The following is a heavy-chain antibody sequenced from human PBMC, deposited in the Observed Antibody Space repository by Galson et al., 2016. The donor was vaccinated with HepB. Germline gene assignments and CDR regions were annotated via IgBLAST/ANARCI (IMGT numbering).Heavy chain of an antibody. J-gene: IGHJ4*02. CDR1: GFSLSTTGVA. V-gene: IGHV4-39*01. CDR3: ARHGRTAAVECDY. Sequence: LVKPTQALTLTCTFSGFSLSTTGVAVGWIRQPPGKGLEWIGTIYSGGRTYYSPSLMSRLTISVDTSKNQFSLRLSSVTAADTAVYYCARHGRTAAVECDYWGQGTLVTVAS. CDR2: IYSGGRT. D-gene: IGHD6-13*01.